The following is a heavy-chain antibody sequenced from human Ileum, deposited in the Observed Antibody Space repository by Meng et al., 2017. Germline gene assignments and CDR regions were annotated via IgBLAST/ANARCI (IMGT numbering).Heavy chain of an antibody. J-gene: IGHJ5*02. CDR1: GGSFSGYY. D-gene: IGHD3-10*01. CDR2: INHSGRT. V-gene: IGHV4-34*01. CDR3: SRGRVLIWFGEWFDP. Sequence: QVPLHEGGAGLLKTSDTLSLLCAVYGGSFSGYYWSWSRQPPGKGVEWIGEINHSGRTNYNPSLQRRVTISADTSTNQFSLKLRSVTAADTAVDYCSRGRVLIWFGEWFDPWGQGTLVTVSS.